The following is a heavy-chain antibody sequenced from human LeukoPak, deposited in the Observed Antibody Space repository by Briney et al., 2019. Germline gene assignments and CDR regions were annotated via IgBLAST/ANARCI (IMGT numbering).Heavy chain of an antibody. CDR2: ISGSGGST. CDR3: AKGSRDIVVVVAATPRFYMDV. D-gene: IGHD2-15*01. J-gene: IGHJ6*03. V-gene: IGHV3-23*01. CDR1: GFTFSSYA. Sequence: GGSLRLSCAASGFTFSSYAMSWVRQAPGKGLEWVSAISGSGGSTYYADSVKGRFTSSRDNSKNTLYLQMNSLRAEDTAVYYCAKGSRDIVVVVAATPRFYMDVWGKGTTVTVSS.